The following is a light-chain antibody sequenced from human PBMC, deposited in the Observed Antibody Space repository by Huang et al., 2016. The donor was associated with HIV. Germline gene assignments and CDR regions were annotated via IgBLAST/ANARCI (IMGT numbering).Light chain of an antibody. Sequence: EIVLTQSPATLSLSPGERATLSCRASQSVSSYLACYQQKPGQPPRLLIYDASNRATGIPARFSGSGSGTDFTLTISSLEPEDFAVYYCQQRSNWPRTFGQGTKLEIK. CDR2: DAS. J-gene: IGKJ2*01. CDR1: QSVSSY. V-gene: IGKV3-11*01. CDR3: QQRSNWPRT.